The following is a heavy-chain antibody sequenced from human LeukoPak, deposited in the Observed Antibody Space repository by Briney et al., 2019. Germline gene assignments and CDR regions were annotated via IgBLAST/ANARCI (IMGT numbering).Heavy chain of an antibody. CDR1: GGTFSSYA. V-gene: IGHV1-69*06. J-gene: IGHJ4*02. Sequence: SVKVSCKASGGTFSSYAISWVRQAPGQGLEWMGRIIPIFGTANYAQKFQGRVTITADKSTSTAYMELSSLRSEDTAVYYCASFGGITIFGVVSTRDGGFDYWGQGTLVTVSS. D-gene: IGHD3-3*01. CDR3: ASFGGITIFGVVSTRDGGFDY. CDR2: IIPIFGTA.